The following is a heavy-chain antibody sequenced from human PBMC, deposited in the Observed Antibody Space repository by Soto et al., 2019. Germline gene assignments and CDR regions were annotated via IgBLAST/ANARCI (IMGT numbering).Heavy chain of an antibody. CDR1: GGSISSYY. CDR3: ARYPRLDC. Sequence: PSETLSLTCTVSGGSISSYYWSWTRQPPGKGLEWIGYIYYSGSTNYNPSLRSRVTISIDTSKNQFSLQLSSVTAADTAVYFCARYPRLDCWGQGTLVTVSS. J-gene: IGHJ4*02. V-gene: IGHV4-59*08. CDR2: IYYSGST.